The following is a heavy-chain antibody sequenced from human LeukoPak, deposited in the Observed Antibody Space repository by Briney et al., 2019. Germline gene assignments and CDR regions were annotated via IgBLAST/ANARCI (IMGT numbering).Heavy chain of an antibody. CDR2: IWYDGSNK. D-gene: IGHD3-10*01. Sequence: GGSLRLSCAASGFTFSSYGMHWVRQAPGKGLEWVAVIWYDGSNKYYADSVKGRFTISRDNSKNTLYLQMNSLRAEDTAVYYCAETRGRITNGAFDIWGQGTMVTVSS. V-gene: IGHV3-33*06. CDR3: AETRGRITNGAFDI. J-gene: IGHJ3*02. CDR1: GFTFSSYG.